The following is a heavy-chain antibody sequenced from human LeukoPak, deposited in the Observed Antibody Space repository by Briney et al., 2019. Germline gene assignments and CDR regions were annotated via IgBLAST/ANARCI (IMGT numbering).Heavy chain of an antibody. CDR3: AGAVRDRGVILPWFDP. J-gene: IGHJ5*02. Sequence: PSETLSLTCTVSGGSLSSYYWSWLRQPPGKGLEWIGYIYYSGSTNYNPSLKSRVTISVDTSKNQFSLKRRSVIAADTAVYYCAGAVRDRGVILPWFDPWGQGTLVTVSS. CDR2: IYYSGST. V-gene: IGHV4-59*01. CDR1: GGSLSSYY. D-gene: IGHD3-10*01.